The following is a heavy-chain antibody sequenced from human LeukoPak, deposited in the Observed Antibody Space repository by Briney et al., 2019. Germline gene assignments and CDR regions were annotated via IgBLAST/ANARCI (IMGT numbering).Heavy chain of an antibody. J-gene: IGHJ4*02. CDR2: ISAYNGNT. CDR3: ARDWAHSSGWCNY. Sequence: ASVKVSCKASGYTFTSSGISWVPEAPGPGLEWMGWISAYNGNTNYAQKLQGRVTMTTDTSTSTAYMELRSLRSDDTAVDYCARDWAHSSGWCNYWGQGTLVTVSA. V-gene: IGHV1-18*01. D-gene: IGHD6-19*01. CDR1: GYTFTSSG.